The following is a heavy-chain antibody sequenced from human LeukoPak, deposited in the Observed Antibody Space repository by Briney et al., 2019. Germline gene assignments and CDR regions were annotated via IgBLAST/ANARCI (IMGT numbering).Heavy chain of an antibody. D-gene: IGHD3-22*01. CDR3: ARRPLDSSGYSLGDY. Sequence: SETLSLTCVVYGGSFRGYSWSWIRPPPGKGLEWIGEINHRGSTNYNPSLKRRVTISVAPSKNQFSLKLSSLTAADTAVYYCARRPLDSSGYSLGDYWGQGMLVTVTS. CDR2: INHRGST. CDR1: GGSFRGYS. V-gene: IGHV4-34*01. J-gene: IGHJ4*02.